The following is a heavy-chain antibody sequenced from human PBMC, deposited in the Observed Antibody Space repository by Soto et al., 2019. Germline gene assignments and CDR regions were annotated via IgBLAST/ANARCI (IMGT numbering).Heavy chain of an antibody. Sequence: GGSLRLSCVASGFTFSRYVMSWVRQAPGKGLEWVSTINSNGDSTYYADSVKGRFTISRDNSRNSLYLQVNSLRAEDTAVYYCAKDHCSSTSCYFDYWGQGTLVTVSS. CDR1: GFTFSRYV. D-gene: IGHD2-2*01. CDR2: INSNGDST. CDR3: AKDHCSSTSCYFDY. V-gene: IGHV3-23*01. J-gene: IGHJ4*02.